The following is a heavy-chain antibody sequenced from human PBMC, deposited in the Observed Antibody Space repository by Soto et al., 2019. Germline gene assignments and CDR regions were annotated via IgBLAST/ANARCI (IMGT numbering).Heavy chain of an antibody. CDR1: GGTFSSYA. D-gene: IGHD1-26*01. CDR2: IIPIFGTA. V-gene: IGHV1-69*13. Sequence: SVKVSCKASGGTFSSYAISWVRQAPGQGLEWMGGIIPIFGTANYAQKFQGRVTITADESTSTAYMELSSLRSEDTAVYYCARVEPEVGATTGPFDYWGQVTPVPVSP. CDR3: ARVEPEVGATTGPFDY. J-gene: IGHJ4*02.